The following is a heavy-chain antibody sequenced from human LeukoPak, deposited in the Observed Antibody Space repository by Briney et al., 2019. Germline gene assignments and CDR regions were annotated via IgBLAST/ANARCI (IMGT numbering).Heavy chain of an antibody. CDR1: GFIFSNYG. J-gene: IGHJ4*02. Sequence: PGGSLRLSCAASGFIFSNYGMHWVRQAPGKRLEWVVVIWNDGSETFHADSVKGRFRIARDNSKNTLYLQMNSLRAEDTAVYFCARDMGRAWYVPPDYWGQGTLVTVSS. CDR3: ARDMGRAWYVPPDY. CDR2: IWNDGSET. D-gene: IGHD6-13*01. V-gene: IGHV3-33*01.